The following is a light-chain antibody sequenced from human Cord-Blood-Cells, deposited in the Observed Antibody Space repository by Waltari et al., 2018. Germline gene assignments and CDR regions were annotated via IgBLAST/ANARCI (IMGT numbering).Light chain of an antibody. Sequence: EIVLTQSPATLSLSPGETATLSCRASQSVNSYLAWYQQKPGQALRLLISDASTRATGIPARFRGRGSGTDFTLTISSLEPEDFAVYYCQQRSNWLTFGGGTKVEIK. CDR3: QQRSNWLT. CDR1: QSVNSY. V-gene: IGKV3-11*01. J-gene: IGKJ4*01. CDR2: DAS.